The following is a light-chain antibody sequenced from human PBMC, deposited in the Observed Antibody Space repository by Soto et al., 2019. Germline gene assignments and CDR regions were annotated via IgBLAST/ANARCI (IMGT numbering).Light chain of an antibody. Sequence: IQMTQSPATLSGSVGDRVTITCRASQTISSWLAWYQQKPGKAPKLLIYKASTLKSGVPSRFSGSGSGTEITLTISSLQPDDFATYSCQQSYSTTWTCGQGTKVENK. J-gene: IGKJ1*01. CDR1: QTISSW. CDR3: QQSYSTTWT. V-gene: IGKV1-5*03. CDR2: KAS.